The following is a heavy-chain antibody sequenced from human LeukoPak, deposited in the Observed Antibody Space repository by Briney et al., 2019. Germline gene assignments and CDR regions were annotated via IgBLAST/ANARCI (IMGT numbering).Heavy chain of an antibody. J-gene: IGHJ4*02. D-gene: IGHD3-10*01. V-gene: IGHV4-59*12. CDR3: ARGGDYYGSGIPFDY. Sequence: SETLSLTCTVSGGSISNYFWSWIRQPPGKGLEWIGFITYSGSTDHNPSLKSRLTISVDTSKHQFSLKQTSVTAADTAVFYCARGGDYYGSGIPFDYWGRGTLVTVSS. CDR2: ITYSGST. CDR1: GGSISNYF.